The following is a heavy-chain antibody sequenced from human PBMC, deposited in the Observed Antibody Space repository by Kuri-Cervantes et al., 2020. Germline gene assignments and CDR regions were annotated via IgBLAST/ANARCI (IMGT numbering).Heavy chain of an antibody. CDR2: LYQSGSA. D-gene: IGHD5-18*01. CDR1: GYSISNGYY. CDR3: ARDRLAMVV. Sequence: SQTLSLTCAVSGYSISNGYYWGWIRQPPGTGLEWIGTLYQSGSAYYNPSLKSRVTISVDTSKNQFSLKVNSVTAADTAVYYCARDRLAMVVWGQGALVTVSS. V-gene: IGHV4-38-2*02. J-gene: IGHJ4*02.